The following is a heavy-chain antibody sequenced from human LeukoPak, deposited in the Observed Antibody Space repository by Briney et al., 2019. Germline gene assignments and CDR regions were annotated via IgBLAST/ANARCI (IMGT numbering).Heavy chain of an antibody. J-gene: IGHJ3*02. CDR1: GGSISSYY. D-gene: IGHD3-22*01. CDR3: ARARNYYDSSGFYYEGDAFDI. Sequence: PSETLSLTCAVSGGSISSYYWSWLRQPPGKGLEWIGYIYYSGSTNYNPSLKSRVTISVDTSKNQFSLKLSSVTAADTAVYYCARARNYYDSSGFYYEGDAFDIWGQGTMVTVSS. V-gene: IGHV4-59*01. CDR2: IYYSGST.